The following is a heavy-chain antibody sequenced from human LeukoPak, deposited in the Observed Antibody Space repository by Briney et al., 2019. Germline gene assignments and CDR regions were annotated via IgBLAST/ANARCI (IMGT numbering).Heavy chain of an antibody. Sequence: ASVKVSCKASGYSFTNYYIHWVRQAPGQGLEWMGRINPSGGGTSYAQKFQGRVTMIRDMSTSTVYMELSSLRTEDTAVYYCARDQDSIGYGENLYWGQGILVTVSS. V-gene: IGHV1-46*01. D-gene: IGHD5-18*01. CDR2: INPSGGGT. CDR1: GYSFTNYY. J-gene: IGHJ4*02. CDR3: ARDQDSIGYGENLY.